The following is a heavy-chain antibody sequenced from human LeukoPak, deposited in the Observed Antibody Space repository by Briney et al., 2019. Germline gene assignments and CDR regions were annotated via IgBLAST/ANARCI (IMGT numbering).Heavy chain of an antibody. CDR1: GGSISSYY. J-gene: IGHJ4*02. V-gene: IGHV4-59*12. CDR2: IYYSGST. Sequence: PSETLSLTCTFSGGSISSYYWSWIRQPPGKGLEWIGYIYYSGSTNYNPSLKSRVTISVDTSKNQFSLKLSSVTAADTAVYYCARGQVTAVVDYWGQGTLVTVSS. D-gene: IGHD5-18*01. CDR3: ARGQVTAVVDY.